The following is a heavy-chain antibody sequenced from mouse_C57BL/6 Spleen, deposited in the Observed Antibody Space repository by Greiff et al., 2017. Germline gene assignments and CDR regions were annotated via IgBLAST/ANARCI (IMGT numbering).Heavy chain of an antibody. CDR3: TRSQLGRGPHWYFDV. Sequence: EVQLQQSGTVLARPGASVKMSCKTSGYTFTSYWMHWVKQRPGQGLEWIGAIDPGNSDTSYNQKFKGKAKLTAVTSSSTAYMELSSLTNEDSAVYYCTRSQLGRGPHWYFDVWGTGTTVTVSS. D-gene: IGHD4-1*02. CDR2: IDPGNSDT. V-gene: IGHV1-5*01. CDR1: GYTFTSYW. J-gene: IGHJ1*03.